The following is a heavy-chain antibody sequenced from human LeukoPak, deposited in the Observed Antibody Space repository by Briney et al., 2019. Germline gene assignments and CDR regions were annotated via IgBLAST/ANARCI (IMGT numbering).Heavy chain of an antibody. Sequence: SETLSLTCTVSGGSISNNNYYWAWIRQPPGKGLEWIGSIYYSGSTYYNPSLKSRVTISVDTSKNQLSLKLNFVTAADTAVYYCAPGGYIGYGHAFDIWGQGTMVTVSS. CDR1: GGSISNNNYY. J-gene: IGHJ3*02. CDR2: IYYSGST. D-gene: IGHD5-12*01. V-gene: IGHV4-39*07. CDR3: APGGYIGYGHAFDI.